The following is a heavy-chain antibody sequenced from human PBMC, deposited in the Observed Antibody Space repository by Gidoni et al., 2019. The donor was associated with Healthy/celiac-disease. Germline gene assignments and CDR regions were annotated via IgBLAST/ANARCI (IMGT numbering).Heavy chain of an antibody. V-gene: IGHV3-23*01. CDR2: ISGSGGST. Sequence: EVQLLESGGGLVQPEGSLILSFAASVFIFSRYAMSWVCQAPGKGLEWVADISGSGGSTYYADSVKGRFTISRDNSKKTLYLQMNSLRDEDTAVYYCAKDAEWLGAVDIWGQGTMVTVSS. J-gene: IGHJ3*02. CDR3: AKDAEWLGAVDI. CDR1: VFIFSRYA. D-gene: IGHD6-19*01.